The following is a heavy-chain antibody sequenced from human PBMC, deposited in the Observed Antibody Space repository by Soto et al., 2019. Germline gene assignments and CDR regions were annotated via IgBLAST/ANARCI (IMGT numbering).Heavy chain of an antibody. CDR3: AHRLVSNGEWFGP. V-gene: IGHV2-5*02. CDR2: IYWDNDE. D-gene: IGHD5-12*01. Sequence: GAGPPLVNPTQTLTVPCTFSGFSLSTTGVRVAWFRQPPGKALEWLALIYWDNDERYSPSLWSRLTISKDTSNNQVVLTMTNIDPLDTAIYYCAHRLVSNGEWFGPWGQGTRVTVSS. CDR1: GFSLSTTGVR. J-gene: IGHJ5*02.